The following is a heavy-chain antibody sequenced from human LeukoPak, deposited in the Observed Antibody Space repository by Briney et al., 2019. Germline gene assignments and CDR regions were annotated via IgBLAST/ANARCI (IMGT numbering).Heavy chain of an antibody. Sequence: SETLSLTCSVSGSSITGFHWGWIRQPPGKGLAWIGYIQASGTTKHNPSLKSRVTISIDTSKAQFSLNVNSVSAADTAMYYCARLDSCGADSCIDSWGQGNLVIVSS. V-gene: IGHV4-59*01. J-gene: IGHJ4*02. D-gene: IGHD2-21*01. CDR2: IQASGTT. CDR1: GSSITGFH. CDR3: ARLDSCGADSCIDS.